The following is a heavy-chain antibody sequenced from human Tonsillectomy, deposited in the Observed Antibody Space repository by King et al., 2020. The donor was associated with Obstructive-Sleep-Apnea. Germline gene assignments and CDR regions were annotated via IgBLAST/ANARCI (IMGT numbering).Heavy chain of an antibody. D-gene: IGHD3-10*01. CDR2: ITTISHYI. CDR1: GFIFSDYD. J-gene: IGHJ5*02. CDR3: TSALGSRALRDNWFDL. Sequence: VQLVESGGGLVKPGGSLRLSCAASGFIFSDYDMNWVRRAPGKGLEWVSSITTISHYIYYADSVKGRFTISRDNANNLVCLQMISLRAEDTAMYYCTSALGSRALRDNWFDLWGQGTLVTVSS. V-gene: IGHV3-21*01.